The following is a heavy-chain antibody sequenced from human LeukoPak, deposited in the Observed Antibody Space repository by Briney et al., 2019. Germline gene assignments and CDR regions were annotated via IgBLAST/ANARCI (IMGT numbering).Heavy chain of an antibody. D-gene: IGHD1/OR15-1a*01. Sequence: PGGSLRLSCVASGFTFSRYGMTWVRQAPGKGLQWVSAISGSGGSTYYADSVKGRFTISRDNSKNTLYLQMNSLRAEDTAVYYCAKEVTTVVGYYFDYWGQGTLVTVSS. CDR2: ISGSGGST. CDR1: GFTFSRYG. J-gene: IGHJ4*02. V-gene: IGHV3-23*01. CDR3: AKEVTTVVGYYFDY.